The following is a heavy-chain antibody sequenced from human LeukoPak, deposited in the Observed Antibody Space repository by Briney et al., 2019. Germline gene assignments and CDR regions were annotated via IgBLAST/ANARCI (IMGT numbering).Heavy chain of an antibody. CDR3: AGDRDTAMVLYFDY. D-gene: IGHD5-18*01. V-gene: IGHV1-2*02. Sequence: GASVKVSCKASGYTFTGYYMHWVRQAPGHGLEWMGWINPNSGGTNYAQKFQGRVTMTRDTSISTAYMELSRLRSDDTAVYYCAGDRDTAMVLYFDYWGQGTLVTVSS. CDR2: INPNSGGT. J-gene: IGHJ4*02. CDR1: GYTFTGYY.